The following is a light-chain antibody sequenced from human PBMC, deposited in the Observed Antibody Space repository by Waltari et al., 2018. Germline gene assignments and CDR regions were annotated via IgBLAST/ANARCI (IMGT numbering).Light chain of an antibody. V-gene: IGKV1-5*03. J-gene: IGKJ1*01. Sequence: DIQMTQFPSTLSASVGDRLTITCRASQSINSWFAWYQQKPGKAPNLLIYKASSLESGVPSRFSGSGYGTEFTLAISSLQPDDFATCYCQQYNSYEWTFGQGTKVAIK. CDR2: KAS. CDR3: QQYNSYEWT. CDR1: QSINSW.